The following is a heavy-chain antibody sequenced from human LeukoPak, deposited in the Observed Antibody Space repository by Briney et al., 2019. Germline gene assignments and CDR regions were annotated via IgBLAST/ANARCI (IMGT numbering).Heavy chain of an antibody. J-gene: IGHJ4*02. D-gene: IGHD3-22*01. V-gene: IGHV1-46*01. CDR2: INPSGGST. CDR3: ARGREYYYDSSGYFDY. CDR1: GYTFTSYY. Sequence: ASVKVSCKASGYTFTSYYMHWVRQAPGRGLEWMGIINPSGGSTSYAQKFQGRVTMTRDTSTSTVYMELSSLRSEDTAVYYCARGREYYYDSSGYFDYWGQGTLVTVSS.